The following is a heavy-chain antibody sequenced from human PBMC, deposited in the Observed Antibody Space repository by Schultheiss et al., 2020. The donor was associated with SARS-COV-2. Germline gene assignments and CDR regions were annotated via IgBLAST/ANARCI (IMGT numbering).Heavy chain of an antibody. D-gene: IGHD6-19*01. CDR3: ARAVAGPFDN. Sequence: SETLSLTCTVSGGSVSSGSYYWSWIRQPPGQGLEWIGYIFYSGSTRYNPSLNSRVTISVDTSKNQFSLKLTSVTAADTAVYYCARAVAGPFDNWGRGTLVTVSS. J-gene: IGHJ4*02. CDR2: IFYSGST. CDR1: GGSVSSGSYY. V-gene: IGHV4-61*01.